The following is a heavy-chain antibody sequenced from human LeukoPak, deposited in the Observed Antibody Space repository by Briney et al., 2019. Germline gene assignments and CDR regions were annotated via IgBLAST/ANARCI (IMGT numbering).Heavy chain of an antibody. CDR2: ITSGSGYR. D-gene: IGHD4-17*01. CDR1: GFTFRSYS. J-gene: IGHJ1*01. V-gene: IGHV3-21*01. CDR3: ARERKYGDSEIAFH. Sequence: GGSLRLSCAASGFTFRSYSMNWVRHAPGKGLEWGACITSGSGYRLYADAVEGRFTISRDDAKNALYLQMNGLRAEDTAVYYCARERKYGDSEIAFHWGQGTLVAVSS.